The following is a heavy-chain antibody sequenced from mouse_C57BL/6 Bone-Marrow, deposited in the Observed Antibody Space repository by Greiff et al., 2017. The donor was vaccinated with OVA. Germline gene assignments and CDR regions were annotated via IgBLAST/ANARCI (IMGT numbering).Heavy chain of an antibody. CDR1: GYSITSGYY. CDR3: ARKFRGVDY. V-gene: IGHV3-6*01. J-gene: IGHJ2*01. Sequence: EVQRVESGPGLVKPSQSLSLTCSVTGYSITSGYYWNWIRQFPGNKLEWMGYISYDGSNNYNPSLKNRISITRDTSKNQFFLKLNSVTTEDTATYYCARKFRGVDYWGQGTTLTVSS. CDR2: ISYDGSN.